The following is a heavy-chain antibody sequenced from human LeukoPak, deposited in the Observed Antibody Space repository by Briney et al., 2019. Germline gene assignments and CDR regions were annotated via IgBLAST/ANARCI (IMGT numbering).Heavy chain of an antibody. Sequence: ASVTVSFTASGYTFTTYAVNWVRQAPGQGLEWMGWINTDTGNPTYAQGFTGRFVFSLDTSVSTSYLQISSLKAEDTAVYHCARHRAATGTIFDYWGQGTLVTVSS. CDR3: ARHRAATGTIFDY. J-gene: IGHJ4*02. D-gene: IGHD6-13*01. CDR2: INTDTGNP. V-gene: IGHV7-4-1*02. CDR1: GYTFTTYA.